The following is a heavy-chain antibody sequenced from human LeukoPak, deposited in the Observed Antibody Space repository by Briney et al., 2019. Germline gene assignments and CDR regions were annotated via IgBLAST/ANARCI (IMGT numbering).Heavy chain of an antibody. Sequence: ASVKVSCKASGYTFTSRSISWVRQAPGQGLEWMGWISCYNGDTKYAQNFQGRVTMTTDASTTTAYMELRSLTSDDTAVYYCARDPSNSSGRYDHFDQWGQGTLVTVSS. V-gene: IGHV1-18*01. CDR1: GYTFTSRS. CDR2: ISCYNGDT. J-gene: IGHJ4*02. CDR3: ARDPSNSSGRYDHFDQ. D-gene: IGHD6-19*01.